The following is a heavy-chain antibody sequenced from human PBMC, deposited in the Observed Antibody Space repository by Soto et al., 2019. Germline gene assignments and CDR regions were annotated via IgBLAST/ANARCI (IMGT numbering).Heavy chain of an antibody. CDR1: GYTFSNYG. V-gene: IGHV1-18*01. Sequence: QVQLVQSGAEVKKPGASVKVSCKTSGYTFSNYGINWVRLAPGQGLEWMGWISAYNGNTNSAQKFQDRVTLTADTXXSTAYMELRSLRSDDTALYYCARDLVPGYTGYSDYWGQGTLVTVSS. CDR2: ISAYNGNT. J-gene: IGHJ4*02. CDR3: ARDLVPGYTGYSDY. D-gene: IGHD5-12*01.